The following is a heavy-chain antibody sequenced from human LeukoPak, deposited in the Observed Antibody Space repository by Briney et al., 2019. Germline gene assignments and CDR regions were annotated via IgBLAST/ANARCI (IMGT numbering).Heavy chain of an antibody. J-gene: IGHJ4*02. Sequence: PSETLSLTCTVSGGSISGYYWSWIRQPPGKGLEWIGYIYYSGSTNYNPSLKSRVTISVDTSKNQFSLKLSSVTAADTAVYYCARDRVWPMGGATLDYFDYWGQGTLVTVSS. D-gene: IGHD1-26*01. CDR3: ARDRVWPMGGATLDYFDY. CDR1: GGSISGYY. V-gene: IGHV4-59*01. CDR2: IYYSGST.